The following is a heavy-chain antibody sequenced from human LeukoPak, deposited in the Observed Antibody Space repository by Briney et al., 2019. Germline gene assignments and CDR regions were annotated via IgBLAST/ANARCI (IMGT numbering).Heavy chain of an antibody. CDR3: AKDRRRGYCSGGSCFDAFDI. CDR1: GFTFSSYA. J-gene: IGHJ3*02. D-gene: IGHD2-15*01. V-gene: IGHV3-23*01. Sequence: GGSLRLSCAASGFTFSSYAMSWVRQAPGKGLEWVSAISGSGGSTYYADSVKGRFTISRDNSKNTLYLQMNSLRAEDTAVYYCAKDRRRGYCSGGSCFDAFDIWGQGTMVTVSS. CDR2: ISGSGGST.